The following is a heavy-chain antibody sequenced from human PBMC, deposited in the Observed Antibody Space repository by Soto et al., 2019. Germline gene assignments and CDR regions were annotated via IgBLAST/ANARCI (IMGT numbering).Heavy chain of an antibody. V-gene: IGHV3-13*01. Sequence: EVQLVESGGGLVQPGGSLRLSCAASGFTFSSYDMHWVRQATGKGLEWVSAIGTAGDTYYPGSVKGRFTISRENAKNSLYLQMNSLRAGDTAVYYCARGRYYGDYHTSFDYWGQGTLVTVSS. CDR1: GFTFSSYD. J-gene: IGHJ4*02. CDR3: ARGRYYGDYHTSFDY. D-gene: IGHD4-17*01. CDR2: IGTAGDT.